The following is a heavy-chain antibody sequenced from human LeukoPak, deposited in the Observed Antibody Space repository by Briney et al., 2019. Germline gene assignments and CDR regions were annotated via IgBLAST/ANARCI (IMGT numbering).Heavy chain of an antibody. D-gene: IGHD3-10*01. CDR2: IDPSDSYT. CDR1: GYSFTSYW. J-gene: IGHJ4*02. Sequence: GESLKISCKASGYSFTSYWISWVRQMPGKGLEWMGRIDPSDSYTNYSPSFQGHVTISADKSISTAYLQWTGLQASDTAMFYCARPSVDGSGSYPYWGQGTLVIVSS. CDR3: ARPSVDGSGSYPY. V-gene: IGHV5-10-1*01.